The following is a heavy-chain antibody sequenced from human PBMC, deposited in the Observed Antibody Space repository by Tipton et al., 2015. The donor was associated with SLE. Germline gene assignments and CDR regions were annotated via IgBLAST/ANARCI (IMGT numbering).Heavy chain of an antibody. D-gene: IGHD6-19*01. Sequence: SLRLSCAASGFTFSSYAMSWVRQAPGKGLEWVSAISGSGGRTYYADSVKGRFTISRDNSKNTLYLQMNSLRAEDTAVYYCAKDRVRSSGWSSDAFDIWGQGTMVTVSS. V-gene: IGHV3-23*01. CDR3: AKDRVRSSGWSSDAFDI. CDR2: ISGSGGRT. CDR1: GFTFSSYA. J-gene: IGHJ3*02.